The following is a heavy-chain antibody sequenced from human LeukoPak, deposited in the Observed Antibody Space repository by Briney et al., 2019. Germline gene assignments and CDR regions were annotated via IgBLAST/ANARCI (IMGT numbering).Heavy chain of an antibody. J-gene: IGHJ4*02. CDR1: GFTFSSYS. Sequence: GGSLRLSCAASGFTFSSYSMNWVRQAPGKGLEWVASINPDGSQKLYVDSVKGRLTISRDNTKSSLYLQMNSLGAEDTAMYYCAKLLGTATTYDSWGQGTRVTVSS. CDR3: AKLLGTATTYDS. CDR2: INPDGSQK. D-gene: IGHD5-24*01. V-gene: IGHV3-7*01.